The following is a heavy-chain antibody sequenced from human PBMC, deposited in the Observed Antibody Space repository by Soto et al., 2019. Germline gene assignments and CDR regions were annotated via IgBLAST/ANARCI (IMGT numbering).Heavy chain of an antibody. V-gene: IGHV4-39*01. CDR3: ASSIAAAGAPFFDY. CDR2: IYYSGST. CDR1: GGSISSSSYY. Sequence: QLQLQESGPGLVKPSETLSLTCTVSGGSISSSSYYWGWIRQPPGKGLEWIGSIYYSGSTYYNPSLKSRVTISVDTSKNQFSLKLSSETAAETAVYYCASSIAAAGAPFFDYWGQGTLVTVSS. J-gene: IGHJ4*02. D-gene: IGHD6-13*01.